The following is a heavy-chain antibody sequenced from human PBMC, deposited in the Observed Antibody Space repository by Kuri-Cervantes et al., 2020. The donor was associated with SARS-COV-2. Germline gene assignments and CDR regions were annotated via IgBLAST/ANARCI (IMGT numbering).Heavy chain of an antibody. V-gene: IGHV4-4*07. CDR2: IYTSGST. CDR3: ARERYQLLHHVFDYYYYGMDV. CDR1: GGSFSGYY. D-gene: IGHD2-2*02. J-gene: IGHJ6*02. Sequence: SETLSLTCAVYGGSFSGYYWSWIRQPAGKGLEWIGRIYTSGSTNYSPSLKSRVTISVDTSKNQFSLKLSSVTAADTAVYYCARERYQLLHHVFDYYYYGMDVWGQGTTVTVSS.